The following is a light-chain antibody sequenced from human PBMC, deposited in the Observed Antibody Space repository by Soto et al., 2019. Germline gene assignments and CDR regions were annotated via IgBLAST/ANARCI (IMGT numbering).Light chain of an antibody. CDR1: QSISSW. J-gene: IGKJ5*01. Sequence: DIQMTQSPSTLSASVGDRVTITCRASQSISSWLAWYQQKPGKAPKLLIYDASSFKSGVPSRFSGSGSGTESTLTISSLQPDDFATYYCQQYNSYSLTFGQGTRLEIK. CDR3: QQYNSYSLT. CDR2: DAS. V-gene: IGKV1-5*01.